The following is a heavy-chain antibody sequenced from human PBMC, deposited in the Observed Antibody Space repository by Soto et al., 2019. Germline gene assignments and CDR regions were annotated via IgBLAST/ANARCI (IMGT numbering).Heavy chain of an antibody. V-gene: IGHV1-69*12. Sequence: QVQLVQSGAEVKKPGSSVKVSCKASGGTFSSYAISWVRQAPGQGLEWMGGIIPIFGTANYAQKFQGGVTVTAVESTSTAYMELSSLRSEDTAVYYCAREYCSGGSCPRWFDPWGQGTLVTVSS. CDR3: AREYCSGGSCPRWFDP. J-gene: IGHJ5*02. D-gene: IGHD2-15*01. CDR2: IIPIFGTA. CDR1: GGTFSSYA.